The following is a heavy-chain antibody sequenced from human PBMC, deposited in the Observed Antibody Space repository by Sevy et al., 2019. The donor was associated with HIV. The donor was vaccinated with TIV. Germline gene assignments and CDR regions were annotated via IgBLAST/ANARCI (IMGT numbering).Heavy chain of an antibody. Sequence: ASVKVSCKTSGYTFTDYGIGWVRQAPGQGLEWVSWINPSDGNRNYAQRLQGRVTTTTDTSTSTAYMELWSLRSDDTAIYYCARDVTGNYYVDYWGQGTLVTVSS. CDR1: GYTFTDYG. CDR2: INPSDGNR. D-gene: IGHD3-10*02. CDR3: ARDVTGNYYVDY. V-gene: IGHV1-18*01. J-gene: IGHJ4*02.